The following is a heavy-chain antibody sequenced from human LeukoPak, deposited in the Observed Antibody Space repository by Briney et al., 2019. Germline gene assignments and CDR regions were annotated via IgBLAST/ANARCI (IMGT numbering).Heavy chain of an antibody. CDR2: ISGSGGST. CDR1: GFTFSNNA. CDR3: AKANSGSYASFDY. V-gene: IGHV3-23*01. D-gene: IGHD1-26*01. Sequence: GGSLRLSCAASGFTFSNNAMTWVRQAPGKGLEWVSAISGSGGSTYYADSVKGRFTISRDNSKNTLYLQMNSLRAEDTAVYYCAKANSGSYASFDYWGQGTLVTVSS. J-gene: IGHJ4*02.